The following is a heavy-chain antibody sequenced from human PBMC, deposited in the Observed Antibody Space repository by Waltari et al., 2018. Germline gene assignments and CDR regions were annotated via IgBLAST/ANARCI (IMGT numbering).Heavy chain of an antibody. CDR1: GYSFNDYY. CDR2: INPKNGVR. J-gene: IGHJ3*02. V-gene: IGHV1-2*02. Sequence: QVQLVQSGAEVKKPGASVKVSCKASGYSFNDYYIHWVRQAPGQGLEWMGGINPKNGVRKFTQKFQGRVTMTRDTTISTAYMELSSLRSDDTAVYYCARVLMNDAFDIWGPGTMVTVSS. CDR3: ARVLMNDAFDI.